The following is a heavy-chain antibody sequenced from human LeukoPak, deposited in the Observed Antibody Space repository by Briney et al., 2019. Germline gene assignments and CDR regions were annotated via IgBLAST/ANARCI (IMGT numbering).Heavy chain of an antibody. Sequence: PSETLSLTCAVYGGSFSGYYWNWIRQPPGKGVEWIGEINHYGSTKYSPSLKSRVTISGDTSKNQFSLRLNSVTAADTAVYYCARAYGAHQTFHSYHFFDFWGRGTLVTVSS. CDR3: ARAYGAHQTFHSYHFFDF. J-gene: IGHJ4*02. D-gene: IGHD5-18*01. CDR1: GGSFSGYY. V-gene: IGHV4-34*01. CDR2: INHYGST.